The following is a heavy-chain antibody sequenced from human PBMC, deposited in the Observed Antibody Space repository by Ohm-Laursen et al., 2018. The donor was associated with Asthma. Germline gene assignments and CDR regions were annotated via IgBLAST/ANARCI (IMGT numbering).Heavy chain of an antibody. Sequence: SSVKVSCKVSGSTVTSYAFSWVRQAPGQRPEWMGWIYIANTNYAPKFRDRVTLTTDTSTNTLYMDLRSLRSDDTAVYYCVRDVVDRFDHWGQGSLVIVSS. CDR1: GSTVTSYA. CDR3: VRDVVDRFDH. CDR2: IYIANT. V-gene: IGHV1-18*04. J-gene: IGHJ4*02. D-gene: IGHD2-21*01.